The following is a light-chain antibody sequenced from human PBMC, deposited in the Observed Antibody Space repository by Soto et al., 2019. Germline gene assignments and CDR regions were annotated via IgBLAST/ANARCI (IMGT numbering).Light chain of an antibody. CDR3: SSYTRSSTFYD. CDR1: SSDGGGYEY. CDR2: AVN. Sequence: QSALTQPASVSGSPGQSIAISCTGTSSDGGGYEYVSWYQQHPGKAPKPIIYAVNNRPSGVSNRFSGSKSGNTASLTISGLPAEDEADYYCSSYTRSSTFYDFGTGIKVTAL. V-gene: IGLV2-14*01. J-gene: IGLJ1*01.